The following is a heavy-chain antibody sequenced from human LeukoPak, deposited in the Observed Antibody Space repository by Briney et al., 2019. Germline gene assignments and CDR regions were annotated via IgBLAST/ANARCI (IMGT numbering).Heavy chain of an antibody. V-gene: IGHV3-30*18. CDR1: GFTFSSYG. J-gene: IGHJ4*02. Sequence: GGSLRLSCAASGFTFSSYGMHWVRQAPGKGLEWVAVISYDGSNKYYADSVKGRFTISRDNSKNTLYLRMNSLRAEDTAVYYCAKDHLAYCGGDCYHDYWGQGTLVTVSS. CDR3: AKDHLAYCGGDCYHDY. CDR2: ISYDGSNK. D-gene: IGHD2-21*02.